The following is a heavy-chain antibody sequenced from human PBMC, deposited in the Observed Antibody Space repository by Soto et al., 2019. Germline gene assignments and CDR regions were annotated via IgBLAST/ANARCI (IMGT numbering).Heavy chain of an antibody. J-gene: IGHJ6*02. V-gene: IGHV4-34*01. CDR3: ARGSGHYDILTGYYKYYYYYGMDV. CDR1: GGSFSGYY. D-gene: IGHD3-9*01. Sequence: SETLSLTCAVYGGSFSGYYWSWIRQPPGKGLEWIGEINHSGSTNYNPSLKSRVTISVDTSKNQFSLKLSSVTAADTAVYYCARGSGHYDILTGYYKYYYYYGMDVWGQGTTVTVSS. CDR2: INHSGST.